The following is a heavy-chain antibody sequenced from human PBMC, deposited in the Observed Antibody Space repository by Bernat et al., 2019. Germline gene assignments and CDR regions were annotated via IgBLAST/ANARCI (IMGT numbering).Heavy chain of an antibody. CDR2: IWYDGSNK. V-gene: IGHV3-33*08. CDR3: ARERIAAAGTGMDV. J-gene: IGHJ6*04. Sequence: QVQLVESGGGVVQPGRSLRLSCAASGFTFSSYGMHWVRQAPGKGLEWVAVIWYDGSNKYYADSVKGRFTISRDNSKNTLYLQMNSLRAEDTAVYYCARERIAAAGTGMDVWGKGTTVTVSS. D-gene: IGHD6-13*01. CDR1: GFTFSSYG.